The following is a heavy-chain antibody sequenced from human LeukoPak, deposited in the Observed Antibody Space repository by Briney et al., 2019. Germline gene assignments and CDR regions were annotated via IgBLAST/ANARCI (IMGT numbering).Heavy chain of an antibody. D-gene: IGHD3-16*01. CDR3: ARRGSSLDFDY. CDR1: GGSISSGSYY. J-gene: IGHJ4*02. CDR2: IYTSGST. V-gene: IGHV4-61*02. Sequence: SETLSLTCTVSGGSISSGSYYWSWIRQPAGKGLEWIGRIYTSGSTNYNPSLKSRVTISVDTSKNQFSLKLSSVTAADTAVYYCARRGSSLDFDYWGQRTLVTVSS.